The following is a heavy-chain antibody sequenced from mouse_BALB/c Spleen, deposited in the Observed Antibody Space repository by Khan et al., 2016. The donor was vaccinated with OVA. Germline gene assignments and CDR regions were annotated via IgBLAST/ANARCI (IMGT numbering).Heavy chain of an antibody. V-gene: IGHV14-3*02. CDR1: ALKLTAIS. CDR3: ARMARK. Sequence: LSRPASALKLTAISPTPLPTWPEQGPDCIGRIDPPNGNTKYDPKFTGKATITADTSSNTAYLQLSSLTSEDTAVYYCARMARKWGQGTTLTVSS. CDR2: IDPPNGNT. J-gene: IGHJ2*01.